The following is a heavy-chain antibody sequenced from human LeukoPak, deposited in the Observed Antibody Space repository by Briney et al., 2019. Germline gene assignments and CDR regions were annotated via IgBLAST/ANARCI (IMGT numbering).Heavy chain of an antibody. CDR2: INHSGST. D-gene: IGHD7-27*01. CDR3: ARDLWGR. J-gene: IGHJ4*02. CDR1: GGSFSGYY. Sequence: SETLSLTCAVYGGSFSGYYWSWIRQPPGKGLEWLGEINHSGSTNYNPSLKSRVTISVDTSKNQFSLKLSSVTAADTAVYYCARDLWGRWGQGTLVTVSS. V-gene: IGHV4-34*01.